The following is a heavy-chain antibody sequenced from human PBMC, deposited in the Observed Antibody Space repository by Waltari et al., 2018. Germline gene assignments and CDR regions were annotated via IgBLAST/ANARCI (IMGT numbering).Heavy chain of an antibody. CDR2: IYQSGST. V-gene: IGHV4-38-2*01. CDR1: GYYISSGYY. CDR3: ARHQVGGRDFEY. J-gene: IGHJ4*02. Sequence: QVQLHESGPGLVKSSETLSLTCAVSGYYISSGYYWGWIRQPPGKGLEWIGTIYQSGSTYYNPPLKSRITISLDTSKNQFSLKLNSVTAADTAVYYCARHQVGGRDFEYWGQGTLVTVSS. D-gene: IGHD1-26*01.